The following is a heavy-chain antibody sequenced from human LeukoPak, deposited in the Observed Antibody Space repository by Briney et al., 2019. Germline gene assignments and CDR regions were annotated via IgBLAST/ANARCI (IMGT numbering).Heavy chain of an antibody. V-gene: IGHV3-30*18. CDR1: GFTFSSYG. CDR2: ISYDGSNK. J-gene: IGHJ4*02. Sequence: GGSLRLSCAASGFTFSSYGMHWVRQAPGKRLEWVAVISYDGSNKYYADSVKGRFTISRDNSKNTLYLQMNSLRAEDTAVYYCAKDPGEYSGYDLLGGYDYWGQGTLVTVSS. D-gene: IGHD5-12*01. CDR3: AKDPGEYSGYDLLGGYDY.